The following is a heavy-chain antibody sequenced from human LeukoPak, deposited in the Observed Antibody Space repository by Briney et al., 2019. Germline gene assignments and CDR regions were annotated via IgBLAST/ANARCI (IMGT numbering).Heavy chain of an antibody. V-gene: IGHV1-2*06. J-gene: IGHJ4*02. CDR1: GYTFTGYY. CDR3: ARGALRWELLGDFDY. D-gene: IGHD1-26*01. CDR2: INPNSGGT. Sequence: ASVKVSCKASGYTFTGYYMHWVRQAPGQGLEWMGRINPNSGGTNYAQKFQGRVTMTRDTSISTAYMELSRLRSDDTAVYYCARGALRWELLGDFDYWGQGTLVIVSS.